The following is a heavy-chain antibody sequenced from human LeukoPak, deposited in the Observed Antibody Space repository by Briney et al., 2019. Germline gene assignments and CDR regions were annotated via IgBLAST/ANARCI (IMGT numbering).Heavy chain of an antibody. Sequence: GGSLRLSCAASGFTFSSHAMHWVRQAPGKGLEYVSAISSNGGSTFYANSVKGRFTISRDNSKNTLFLQMGSLRADDMAVYYCVRARSSWPFDYWGQGAPVTVSS. V-gene: IGHV3-64*01. CDR2: ISSNGGST. J-gene: IGHJ4*02. CDR3: VRARSSWPFDY. D-gene: IGHD2-2*01. CDR1: GFTFSSHA.